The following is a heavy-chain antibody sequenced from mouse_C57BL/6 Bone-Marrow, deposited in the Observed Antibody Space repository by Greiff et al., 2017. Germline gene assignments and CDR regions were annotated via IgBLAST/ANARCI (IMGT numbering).Heavy chain of an antibody. CDR1: GYTFTSYW. CDR2: IDPNSGGT. V-gene: IGHV1-72*01. Sequence: QVHVKQPGAELVKPGASVKLSCKASGYTFTSYWMHWVKQRPGRGLEWIGRIDPNSGGTKYNEKFKSKATLTVDKASNTAYMQLSSLTSGDSAVYECASGPWYYGSSYDWYFDVWGTGTTVTVSS. J-gene: IGHJ1*03. CDR3: ASGPWYYGSSYDWYFDV. D-gene: IGHD1-1*01.